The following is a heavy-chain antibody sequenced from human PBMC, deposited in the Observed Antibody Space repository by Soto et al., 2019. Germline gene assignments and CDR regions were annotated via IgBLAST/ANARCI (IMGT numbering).Heavy chain of an antibody. CDR1: GFTFNNSG. J-gene: IGHJ6*02. V-gene: IGHV3-30*18. CDR2: ISYDGSDK. Sequence: QVQLVESGGGVVQPGRSLRLSCRVSGFTFNNSGMHWVRQAPGKGLESMAVISYDGSDKYYADSVKGRVIISRDNSKNTLNLEMNSLRAEDTAIYYCVKDRVPGAYGNYYGMDVWGQGTTVTVSS. CDR3: VKDRVPGAYGNYYGMDV. D-gene: IGHD5-12*01.